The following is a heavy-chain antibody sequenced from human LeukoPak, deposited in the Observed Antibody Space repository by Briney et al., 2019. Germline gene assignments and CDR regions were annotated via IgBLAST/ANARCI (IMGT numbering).Heavy chain of an antibody. Sequence: PGGSLRLSCAASGFTFSSYAMSWVRQAPGKGLEWVSAISGSGGSTYYADSVKGRFTISRDNSKNTLYLQMHSLTAEDTAVYYCAKGSGWGYFYYMDVWGKGTTVTVSS. D-gene: IGHD3-3*01. V-gene: IGHV3-23*01. J-gene: IGHJ6*03. CDR2: ISGSGGST. CDR1: GFTFSSYA. CDR3: AKGSGWGYFYYMDV.